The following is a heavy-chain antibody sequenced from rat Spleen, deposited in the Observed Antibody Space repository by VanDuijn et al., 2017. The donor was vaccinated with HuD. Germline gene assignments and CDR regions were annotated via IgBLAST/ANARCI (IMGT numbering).Heavy chain of an antibody. CDR2: ISSGGNT. CDR1: GFSLTSNG. V-gene: IGHV2S12*01. Sequence: QVQLKESGPGLVQPSQTLSLTCTVSGFSLTSNGVSWVRQPPGKGLEWIAAISSGGNTYYNSPLKSRLSISRDTSKSQVFLKMNSLQTEDTAIYFCTRRGPGLYTQHWFAYWGQGTLVTVSS. CDR3: TRRGPGLYTQHWFAY. D-gene: IGHD1-6*01. J-gene: IGHJ3*01.